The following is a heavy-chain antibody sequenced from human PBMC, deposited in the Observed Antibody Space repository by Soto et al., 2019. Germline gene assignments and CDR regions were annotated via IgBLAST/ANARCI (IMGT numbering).Heavy chain of an antibody. Sequence: PGGSLRLSCAASGFTFDDYAMHWVRQAPGEGLEWVSGISWNSGSIGYADSVKGRFTISRDNAKNSLYLQMNSLRAEDTALYYCAVIAARRGFDYWGQGTLVTVSS. V-gene: IGHV3-9*01. D-gene: IGHD6-6*01. J-gene: IGHJ4*02. CDR1: GFTFDDYA. CDR2: ISWNSGSI. CDR3: AVIAARRGFDY.